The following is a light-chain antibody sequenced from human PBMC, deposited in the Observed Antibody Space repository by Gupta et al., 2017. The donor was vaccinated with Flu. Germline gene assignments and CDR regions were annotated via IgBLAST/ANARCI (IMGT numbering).Light chain of an antibody. V-gene: IGLV1-51*01. Sequence: QSVLTQPPSVSAAPGQKVTISCSGSSSNIGYNYVSWYQQLPGTAPKLLIYENNKRPSGIPDRFSGSKSGTSATLGISGLQTGDEADYYCGTWEGSRTAGVFGAGTKVTVL. CDR2: ENN. J-gene: IGLJ1*01. CDR1: SSNIGYNY. CDR3: GTWEGSRTAGV.